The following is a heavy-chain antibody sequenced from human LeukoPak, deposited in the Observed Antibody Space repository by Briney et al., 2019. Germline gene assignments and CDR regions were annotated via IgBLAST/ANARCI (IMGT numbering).Heavy chain of an antibody. CDR2: ISSSSSTI. J-gene: IGHJ4*02. D-gene: IGHD3-10*01. V-gene: IGHV3-48*01. Sequence: GGSLRLSCAASGFTFSSYSMNWVRQAPGKGLGWVSYISSSSSTIYYADSVKGRFTISRDNAKNTLYLQMNSLRAEDTAVYYCASGGVPMVRGQTAVDYWGQGTLVTVSS. CDR3: ASGGVPMVRGQTAVDY. CDR1: GFTFSSYS.